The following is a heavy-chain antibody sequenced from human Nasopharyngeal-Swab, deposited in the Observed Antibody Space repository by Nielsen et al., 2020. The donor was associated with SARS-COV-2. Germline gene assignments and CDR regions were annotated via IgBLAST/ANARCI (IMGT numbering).Heavy chain of an antibody. CDR2: IWYDGSNK. D-gene: IGHD5-12*01. J-gene: IGHJ4*02. V-gene: IGHV3-33*08. Sequence: GESLKISCAASGFTFSSYGVHWVRQAPGKGLEWVAVIWYDGSNKYYADSVKGRFTISRDKAKNSLYLQMNSLRAEDTAVYYCATHSGYSGYDPFDYWGQGTLVTVSS. CDR1: GFTFSSYG. CDR3: ATHSGYSGYDPFDY.